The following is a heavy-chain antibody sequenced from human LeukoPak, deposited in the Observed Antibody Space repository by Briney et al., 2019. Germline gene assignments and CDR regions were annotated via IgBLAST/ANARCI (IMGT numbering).Heavy chain of an antibody. CDR1: GFTFSSYS. J-gene: IGHJ6*03. D-gene: IGHD3-3*01. Sequence: GGSLRLSCAASGFTFSSYSMNWVRQAPGKGLEWVSSISSSSSYIYYADSVKGRFTISRDNAKNSLYLQMNSLRAEDTAVYYCARDAYYDFWSGFYYYYYYMDVWGKGTTVTVSS. CDR3: ARDAYYDFWSGFYYYYYYMDV. CDR2: ISSSSSYI. V-gene: IGHV3-21*01.